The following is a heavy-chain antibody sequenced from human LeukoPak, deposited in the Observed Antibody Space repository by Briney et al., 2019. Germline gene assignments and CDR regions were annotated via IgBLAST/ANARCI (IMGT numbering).Heavy chain of an antibody. Sequence: PGGSLRLSCAASGFTFSSYAMSWVRQAPGKGLEWVSAISGSGGSTYYADSVKGRFTISRDNSKNTLYLQMNSLRAEGTAVYYCAKSPLGGSGSYYWFDPWGQGTLVTVSS. D-gene: IGHD3-10*01. J-gene: IGHJ5*02. CDR2: ISGSGGST. CDR1: GFTFSSYA. CDR3: AKSPLGGSGSYYWFDP. V-gene: IGHV3-23*01.